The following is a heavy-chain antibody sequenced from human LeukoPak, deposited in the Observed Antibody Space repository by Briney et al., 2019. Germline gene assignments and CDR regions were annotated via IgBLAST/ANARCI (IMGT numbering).Heavy chain of an antibody. V-gene: IGHV3-23*01. CDR1: GFTFSSYW. D-gene: IGHD4-11*01. CDR2: ISGSGGST. J-gene: IGHJ4*02. CDR3: AKEGLYDYSNYYFDY. Sequence: GGSLRLSCAASGFTFSSYWMHWVRQAPGKGLEWVSAISGSGGSTYYADSVKGRFTISRDNSKNTLYLQMNSLRAEDTAVYYCAKEGLYDYSNYYFDYWGQGTLVTVSS.